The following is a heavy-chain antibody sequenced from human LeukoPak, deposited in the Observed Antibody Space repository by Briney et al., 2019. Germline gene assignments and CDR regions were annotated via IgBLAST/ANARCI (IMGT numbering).Heavy chain of an antibody. CDR2: IYHSGTT. J-gene: IGHJ4*02. V-gene: IGHV4-38-2*02. CDR1: GSSITSGNY. CDR3: AREPYSSNWSYFDY. Sequence: SETLSLTCTVSGSSITSGNYWGWIRQPPGKGLEWSGSIYHSGTTYYNPSLKTRVTISVDTSKNQFSLKLNSVTAADTAVYYCAREPYSSNWSYFDYWGQGTLVTVSS. D-gene: IGHD6-13*01.